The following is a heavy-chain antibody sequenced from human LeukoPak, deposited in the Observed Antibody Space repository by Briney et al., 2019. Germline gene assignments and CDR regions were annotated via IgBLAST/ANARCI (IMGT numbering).Heavy chain of an antibody. CDR2: IWYDGSNK. CDR1: GFTFSSSG. V-gene: IGHV3-33*01. Sequence: GGSLRFSCAASGFTFSSSGMHWVRQAPGKGLEWVAVIWYDGSNKQYADSVKGRFTISIDNSNNTLYLQMNSLRAEDMAVYYCARDPKYSNSWFFDYWGQGTLVTVSS. CDR3: ARDPKYSNSWFFDY. D-gene: IGHD6-13*01. J-gene: IGHJ4*02.